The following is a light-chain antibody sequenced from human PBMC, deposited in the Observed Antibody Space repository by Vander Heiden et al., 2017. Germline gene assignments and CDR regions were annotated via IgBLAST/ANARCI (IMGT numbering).Light chain of an antibody. J-gene: IGKJ1*01. CDR3: RLDDSYPWT. CDR1: QGISSY. V-gene: IGKV1-8*01. Sequence: AIRMTQSPPSFSASTGDRVTITCRASQGISSYLAWYQQKPGKAPKLLIYAASTSQGEVPSRFRGSGSGTDFTLTISCLQSEDFATYYCRLDDSYPWTFGQGTKLEIK. CDR2: AAS.